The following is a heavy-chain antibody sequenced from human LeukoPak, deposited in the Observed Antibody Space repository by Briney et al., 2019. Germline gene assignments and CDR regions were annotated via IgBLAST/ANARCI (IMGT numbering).Heavy chain of an antibody. Sequence: GGSLRPSGAPSGFTFSTIGMHWVAQAPGKGLEGVAFIWYGGYDKYYADSVKGRFTISRDNSKNTLYLHMNSLRAEDTALYYCAKDLWKYSSSSFDYWGQGTLVTVSS. V-gene: IGHV3-30*02. CDR1: GFTFSTIG. J-gene: IGHJ4*02. CDR2: IWYGGYDK. CDR3: AKDLWKYSSSSFDY. D-gene: IGHD6-6*01.